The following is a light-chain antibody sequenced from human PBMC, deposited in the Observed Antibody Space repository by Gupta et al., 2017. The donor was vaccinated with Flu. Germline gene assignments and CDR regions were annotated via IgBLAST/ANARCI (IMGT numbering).Light chain of an antibody. CDR3: SSERSSGTHLGV. CDR1: DVSSYTS. J-gene: IGLJ2*01. CDR2: YDN. Sequence: DVSSYTSAAWYHQQPGAAPHLMIYYDNNRPSAISNRFSGANSGNTASLTITGVQAEEEADDYCSSERSSGTHLGVFGGGTKLTVL. V-gene: IGLV2-14*04.